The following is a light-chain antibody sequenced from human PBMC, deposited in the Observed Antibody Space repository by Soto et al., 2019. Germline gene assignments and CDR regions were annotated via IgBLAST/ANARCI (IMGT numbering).Light chain of an antibody. Sequence: QSALTQHRSVSGSPGQSVAISCTGTSSDVGIYNYVSWYQQHPGKAPKVIISAVTVRPSGVPDRFSGSKSGNTASLTISGLQAEDEADYYCCSYAGSHTWVFGGGTKLTVL. V-gene: IGLV2-11*01. CDR1: SSDVGIYNY. CDR2: AVT. J-gene: IGLJ2*01. CDR3: CSYAGSHTWV.